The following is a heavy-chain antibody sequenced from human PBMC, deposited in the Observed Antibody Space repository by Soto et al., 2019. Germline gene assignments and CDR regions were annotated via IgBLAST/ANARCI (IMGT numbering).Heavy chain of an antibody. J-gene: IGHJ5*02. CDR1: GGSISSGGYS. V-gene: IGHV4-30-2*01. Sequence: SETLCLTCAVSGGSISSGGYSWSWIRQPPGKGLEWIGYIYHSGSTYYNPSLKSRVTISVDRSKNQFSLKLSSVTAADTAVYYCARARYDFWSGYYSTNWFDPWGQGTLVTVSS. CDR2: IYHSGST. CDR3: ARARYDFWSGYYSTNWFDP. D-gene: IGHD3-3*01.